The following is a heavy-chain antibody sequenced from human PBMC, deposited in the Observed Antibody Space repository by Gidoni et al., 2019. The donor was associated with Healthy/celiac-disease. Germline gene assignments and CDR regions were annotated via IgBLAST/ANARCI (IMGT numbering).Heavy chain of an antibody. CDR2: ISWNSGSI. CDR1: GFTFDDYA. V-gene: IGHV3-9*01. Sequence: EVQLVESGGGLVQHGRSLRLSCAASGFTFDDYAMHWVRQAPGKGLEWVSGISWNSGSIGYADSVKGRFTISRDNAKNSLYLQMNSLRAEDTALYYCAKDMKWELLTGPFDIWGQGTMVTVSS. D-gene: IGHD1-26*01. CDR3: AKDMKWELLTGPFDI. J-gene: IGHJ3*02.